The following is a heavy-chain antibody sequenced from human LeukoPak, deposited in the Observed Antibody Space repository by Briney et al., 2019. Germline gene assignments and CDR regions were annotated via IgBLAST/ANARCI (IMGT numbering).Heavy chain of an antibody. Sequence: GGSLRLSCAASGFTFSSYDMHWVRQATGKGLEWVSAICTAGDTYYPGSVKGRFTISRENAKNSLYLQMNSLRAGDTAVYYCARSTHYYDSSGSAFDIWGQGTMVTVSS. CDR3: ARSTHYYDSSGSAFDI. CDR1: GFTFSSYD. CDR2: ICTAGDT. J-gene: IGHJ3*02. V-gene: IGHV3-13*01. D-gene: IGHD3-22*01.